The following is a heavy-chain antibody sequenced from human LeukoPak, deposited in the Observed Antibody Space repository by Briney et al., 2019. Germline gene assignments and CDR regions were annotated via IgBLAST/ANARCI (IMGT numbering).Heavy chain of an antibody. CDR1: GYTFTSYA. V-gene: IGHV7-4-1*02. J-gene: IGHJ6*03. D-gene: IGHD6-13*01. Sequence: ASVKVSCKASGYTFTSYAMNWVRQAPGQGLEWMGWINTNTGNPTYAQGFTGRFVFSLDTSVSTAYLQISSLKAEDTAVYYCARERGQQLVNRHYYYYYMDVWGKGTTVTVSS. CDR3: ARERGQQLVNRHYYYYYMDV. CDR2: INTNTGNP.